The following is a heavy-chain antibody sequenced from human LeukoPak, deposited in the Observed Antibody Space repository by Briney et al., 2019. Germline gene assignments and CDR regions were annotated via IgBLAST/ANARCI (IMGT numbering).Heavy chain of an antibody. V-gene: IGHV3-48*02. CDR2: ISSSSSTI. CDR3: ARDRGADYYYDSSAYDYPYYFDY. CDR1: GFTFSTYS. Sequence: PGGSLRLSCAASGFTFSTYSVNWVRQAPGKGLEWISYISSSSSTIYYADSVKGRFSISRDNAKDSLYLQMNSLRDEDTAVYYCARDRGADYYYDSSAYDYPYYFDYWGQGTLVTVSS. D-gene: IGHD3-22*01. J-gene: IGHJ4*02.